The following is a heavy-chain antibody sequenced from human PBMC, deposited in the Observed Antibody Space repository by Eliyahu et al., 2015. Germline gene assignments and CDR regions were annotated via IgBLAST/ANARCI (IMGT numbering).Heavy chain of an antibody. Sequence: QVQLQQWGAGLLKPSETLSLTCAVYGGSFXGYYWSWIRQPPGKGLEWIGEINHSGSTNYNPSLKSRVTISVDTSKNQFSLKLSSVTAADTAVYYCARQYSLVAGDNWFDPWGQGTLVTVSS. CDR2: INHSGST. J-gene: IGHJ5*02. CDR3: ARQYSLVAGDNWFDP. D-gene: IGHD6-19*01. CDR1: GGSFXGYY. V-gene: IGHV4-34*01.